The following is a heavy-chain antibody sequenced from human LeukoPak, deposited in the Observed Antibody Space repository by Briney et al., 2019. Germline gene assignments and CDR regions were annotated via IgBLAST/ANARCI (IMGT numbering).Heavy chain of an antibody. V-gene: IGHV2-5*02. CDR1: GFSLSTGGVG. Sequence: SGPTLVNPTQTLTLTCTFSGFSLSTGGVGVGWIRQPPGKALVWLALIYWDDNKRYIPSLKSRLTITKDTSKNQVVLTMTNMDPVDTATYYCAQYSSTYNWFDPWGQGTLVTVSS. CDR3: AQYSSTYNWFDP. CDR2: IYWDDNK. J-gene: IGHJ5*02. D-gene: IGHD6-13*01.